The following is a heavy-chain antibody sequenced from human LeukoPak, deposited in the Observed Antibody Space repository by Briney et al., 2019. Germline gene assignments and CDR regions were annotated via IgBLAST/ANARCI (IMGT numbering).Heavy chain of an antibody. J-gene: IGHJ5*02. CDR2: IYYSRST. CDR3: ASTRLDGGNFPFDP. Sequence: PSETLSLTCTVSGGSISSGGYYWSWIRQHPGKGLEWIGYIYYSRSTYYNPSLKSRVTISVDTSKNQFSLKLSSVTAADTAVYYCASTRLDGGNFPFDPWGQGTLVTVSS. D-gene: IGHD4-23*01. CDR1: GGSISSGGYY. V-gene: IGHV4-31*03.